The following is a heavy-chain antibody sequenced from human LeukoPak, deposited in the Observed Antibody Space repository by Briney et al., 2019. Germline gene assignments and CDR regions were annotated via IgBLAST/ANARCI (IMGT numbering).Heavy chain of an antibody. V-gene: IGHV3-33*08. CDR3: ARSGGRDGYNYGQDY. CDR2: IWYDGSNK. Sequence: PGGSLRLSCAASGFTFNYYAMSWVRQAPGKGLEWVAVIWYDGSNKYYADSVKGRFTISRDNSKNTLYLQMNSLRAEDTAVYYCARSGGRDGYNYGQDYWGQGTLVTVSS. D-gene: IGHD5-24*01. CDR1: GFTFNYYA. J-gene: IGHJ4*02.